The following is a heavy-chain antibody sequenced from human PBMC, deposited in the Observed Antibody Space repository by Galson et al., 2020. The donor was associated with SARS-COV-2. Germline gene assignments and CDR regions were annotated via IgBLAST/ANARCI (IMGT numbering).Heavy chain of an antibody. V-gene: IGHV4-38-2*02. CDR1: GYSISSGYY. CDR3: ARYYYYMDV. J-gene: IGHJ6*03. CDR2: IYHSGST. Sequence: SETLSLTCTVSGYSISSGYYWGWIRQPPGKGLEWIGSIYHSGSTYYNPSLKSRVTISVDTSKNQFSLKLSSVTATDTAVYYCARYYYYMDVWGKGTTVTVSS.